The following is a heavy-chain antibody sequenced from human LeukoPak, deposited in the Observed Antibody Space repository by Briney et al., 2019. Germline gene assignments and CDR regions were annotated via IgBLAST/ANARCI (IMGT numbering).Heavy chain of an antibody. D-gene: IGHD7-27*01. CDR2: FIPAGDR. V-gene: IGHV3-13*04. Sequence: GGSLRFSCEASGFTFSRHDMHWVRQAAGKGLEWVSGFIPAGDRYYAESVKGRFTISRENAKSSLYLEMNSLRVGDTVVYYCVRGGVWGLSSNWLEAWGQGTLVIVSS. CDR3: VRGGVWGLSSNWLEA. CDR1: GFTFSRHD. J-gene: IGHJ5*02.